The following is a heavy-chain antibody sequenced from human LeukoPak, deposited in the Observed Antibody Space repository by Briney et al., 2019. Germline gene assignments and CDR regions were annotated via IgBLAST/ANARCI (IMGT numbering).Heavy chain of an antibody. D-gene: IGHD1/OR15-1a*01. CDR2: SRNKASCYTT. CDR1: RFKFSEHY. V-gene: IGHV3-72*01. J-gene: IGHJ6*02. CDR3: GRIAINENNGMDV. Sequence: GWALSLSCAASRFKFSEHYIDWVRQARGKELDWVGRSRNKASCYTTEYAASVEGRFTISRDVSESSLYLQMNSLRTEDTDVYYCGRIAINENNGMDVWGQGTTVTVSS.